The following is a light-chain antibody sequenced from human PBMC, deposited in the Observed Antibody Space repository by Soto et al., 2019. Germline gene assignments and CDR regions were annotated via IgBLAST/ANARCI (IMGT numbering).Light chain of an antibody. Sequence: QSALTQPASVSGSPGQSITISCTGTSSDIGGYNYVSWYQQYPGKAPKLMIYDVSNRPSGVSNRFSGSKSGNTASLTISGLQAEDEADYYCSSYTSSITYLVFGGGTKLTVL. CDR1: SSDIGGYNY. CDR3: SSYTSSITYLV. V-gene: IGLV2-14*01. CDR2: DVS. J-gene: IGLJ2*01.